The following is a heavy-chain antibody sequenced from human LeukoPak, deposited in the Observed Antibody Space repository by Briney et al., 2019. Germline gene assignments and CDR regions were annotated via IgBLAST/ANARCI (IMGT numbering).Heavy chain of an antibody. CDR3: ARSRGTTYYDFWSGHSSDYFDY. Sequence: GASVKVSCKASGGTFSSYAISWVRQAPGQGLEWMGWINPNSGGTNYAQKFQGWVTMTRDTSISTAYMELSRLRSDDTAVYYCARSRGTTYYDFWSGHSSDYFDYWGQGTLVTVSS. V-gene: IGHV1-2*04. J-gene: IGHJ4*02. D-gene: IGHD3-3*01. CDR1: GGTFSSYA. CDR2: INPNSGGT.